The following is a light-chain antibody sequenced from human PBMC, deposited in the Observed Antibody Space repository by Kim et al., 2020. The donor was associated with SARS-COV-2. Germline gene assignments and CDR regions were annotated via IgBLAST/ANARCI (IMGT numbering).Light chain of an antibody. V-gene: IGKV3-15*01. CDR3: QQYNNWRT. Sequence: SVSPGERATRSCRASQSVGSNLAWYQQKPGQAPRLLIYGASTRATGIPARFSGSGSGTEFTLTISSLQSEDFAVYYCQQYNNWRTFGQGTKVDIK. CDR2: GAS. CDR1: QSVGSN. J-gene: IGKJ1*01.